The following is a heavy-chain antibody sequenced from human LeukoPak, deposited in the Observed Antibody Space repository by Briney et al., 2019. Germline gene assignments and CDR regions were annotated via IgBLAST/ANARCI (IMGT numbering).Heavy chain of an antibody. D-gene: IGHD2-21*02. CDR2: INQDGSEK. CDR3: AKGTSCGGDCYTFFDY. J-gene: IGHJ4*02. Sequence: GGSPRLSCAASGFTFSSHWMNWVRQAPGKGLEWVANINQDGSEKYYVDSVKGRFTISRDNAKNSLYLQMNSLRAEDTAVYYCAKGTSCGGDCYTFFDYWGQGILVTVSS. V-gene: IGHV3-7*05. CDR1: GFTFSSHW.